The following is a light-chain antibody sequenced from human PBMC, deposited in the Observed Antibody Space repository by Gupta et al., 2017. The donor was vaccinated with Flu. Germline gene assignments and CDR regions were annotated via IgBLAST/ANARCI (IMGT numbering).Light chain of an antibody. V-gene: IGLV3-21*03. CDR2: DPT. J-gene: IGLJ2*01. CDR1: NVASKS. Sequence: LTQPPSGKGAPGKTARVTCGGDNVASKSVHWYQQKPGQDPVWVFDDPTDRPSEIPERVSCYKAGNNATRQTSRVEAGDEADDFCQVSDTVIHHLVFGGGTKLTVL. CDR3: QVSDTVIHHLV.